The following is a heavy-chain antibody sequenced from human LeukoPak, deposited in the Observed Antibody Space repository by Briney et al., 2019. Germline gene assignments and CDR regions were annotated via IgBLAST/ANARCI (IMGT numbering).Heavy chain of an antibody. Sequence: ASVKVSCKASGYTFTGSYMHWVRQAPGQGPEWMGWINPNSGGTNYAQKFQGRVTMTRDTSINTAYMELRRLTADDTAVYYCASDRSELRFFDWFLDFWGQGTLVTVSS. CDR1: GYTFTGSY. CDR3: ASDRSELRFFDWFLDF. J-gene: IGHJ4*02. CDR2: INPNSGGT. V-gene: IGHV1-2*02. D-gene: IGHD3-9*01.